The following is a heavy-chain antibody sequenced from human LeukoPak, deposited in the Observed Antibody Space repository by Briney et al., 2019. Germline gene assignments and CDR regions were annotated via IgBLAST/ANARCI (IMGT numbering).Heavy chain of an antibody. CDR1: GGSISSGGYY. J-gene: IGHJ3*02. V-gene: IGHV4-31*03. Sequence: SQTLSLSCTVSGGSISSGGYYWSWIRQHPGKGLEWIGYIYYSGSTYYNPSLKSRVTISVDTSKNQFSLKLSSMTAADTAVYYCARGSLLWFGELGPTFDIWGQGTMVTVSS. D-gene: IGHD3-10*01. CDR3: ARGSLLWFGELGPTFDI. CDR2: IYYSGST.